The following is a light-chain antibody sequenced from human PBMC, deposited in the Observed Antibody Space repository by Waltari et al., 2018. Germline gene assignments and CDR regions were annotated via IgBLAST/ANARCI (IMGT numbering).Light chain of an antibody. Sequence: DIVMTQSPLSLPVTPGEPASISCRSSQSLLHSNGYNYLDWYLQKPGQSPQLLIYLGSTRASGVPDRFSGSGSGTDCTLKISRVEAEDVGVYYCMQALQTRNTFGQGTKLEIK. CDR1: QSLLHSNGYNY. CDR2: LGS. J-gene: IGKJ2*01. V-gene: IGKV2-28*01. CDR3: MQALQTRNT.